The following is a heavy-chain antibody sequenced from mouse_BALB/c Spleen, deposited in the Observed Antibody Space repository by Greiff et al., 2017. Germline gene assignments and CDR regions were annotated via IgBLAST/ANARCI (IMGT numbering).Heavy chain of an antibody. CDR2: ISNGGGST. J-gene: IGHJ4*01. CDR1: GFTFSSYT. V-gene: IGHV5-12-2*01. CDR3: ARLYYGSSYYAMDY. Sequence: EVHLVESGGGLVQPGGSLKLSCAASGFTFSSYTMSWVRQTPEKRLEWVAYISNGGGSTYYPDTVKGRFTISRDNAKNTLYLQMSSLKSEDTAMYYCARLYYGSSYYAMDYWGQGTSVTVSS. D-gene: IGHD1-1*01.